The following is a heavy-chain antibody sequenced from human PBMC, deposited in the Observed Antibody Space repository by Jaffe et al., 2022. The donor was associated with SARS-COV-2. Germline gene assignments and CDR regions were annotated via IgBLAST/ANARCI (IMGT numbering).Heavy chain of an antibody. CDR1: GFSLSTSGVG. V-gene: IGHV2-5*02. CDR2: IYWDDDK. CDR3: VHSILMTGFYSGSGSYYID. J-gene: IGHJ4*02. Sequence: QITLKESGPTLVKPTQTLTLTCTFSGFSLSTSGVGVGWIRQPPGKALEWLALIYWDDDKRYRPSLKSRLTITKDTSKNQVVLTMTNMDPVDTATYFCVHSILMTGFYSGSGSYYIDWGQGTLVTVSS. D-gene: IGHD3-10*01.